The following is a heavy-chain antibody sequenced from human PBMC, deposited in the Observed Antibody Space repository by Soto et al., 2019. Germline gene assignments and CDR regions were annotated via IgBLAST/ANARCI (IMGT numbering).Heavy chain of an antibody. D-gene: IGHD3-10*01. Sequence: GGSLRLSCAASGFTFSSYWMSWVRQAPGKGLEWVANIKQDGSEKYYVDSVKGRFTISRDNAKNSLYLQMNSLRAEDTAVYYCARDRPVYGLRDRPPDYWGQGTLVTVSS. CDR2: IKQDGSEK. J-gene: IGHJ4*02. CDR3: ARDRPVYGLRDRPPDY. V-gene: IGHV3-7*05. CDR1: GFTFSSYW.